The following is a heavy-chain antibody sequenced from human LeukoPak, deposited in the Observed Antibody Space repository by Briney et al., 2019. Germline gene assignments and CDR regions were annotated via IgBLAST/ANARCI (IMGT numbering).Heavy chain of an antibody. CDR2: XSGGGGST. D-gene: IGHD6-13*01. J-gene: IGHJ4*02. Sequence: PGASLRLSCAASGFTFSSYAMSWVRQAPGKGLXXXXXXSGGGGSTYYADSVKGRFTISRDNSKNTLYLQMNSLRAEDTAVYYCAKDLSLVIAAAGTWFYWGQGTLVTVSS. V-gene: IGHV3-23*01. CDR3: AKDLSLVIAAAGTWFY. CDR1: GFTFSSYA.